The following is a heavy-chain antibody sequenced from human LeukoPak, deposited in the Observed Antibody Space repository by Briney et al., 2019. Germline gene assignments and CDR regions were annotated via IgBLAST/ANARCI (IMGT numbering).Heavy chain of an antibody. D-gene: IGHD6-19*01. CDR1: GGSFSGYY. CDR2: INHSGST. CDR3: ARLVKSSSGWYERVNWFDP. Sequence: SETLSLTCAVYGGSFSGYYWSWIRQPPGKGLEWIGEINHSGSTNYNPSLKSRVTISVDTSKNQFSLKLSSVTASDTAVYYCARLVKSSSGWYERVNWFDPWGQGTLVTVSS. V-gene: IGHV4-34*01. J-gene: IGHJ5*02.